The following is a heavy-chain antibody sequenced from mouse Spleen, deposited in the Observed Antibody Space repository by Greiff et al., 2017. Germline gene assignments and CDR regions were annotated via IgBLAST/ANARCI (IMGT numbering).Heavy chain of an antibody. CDR1: GFTFSSYA. CDR2: ISSGGSYT. D-gene: IGHD1-1*01. CDR3: ARQGDYYGSSYWFAY. V-gene: IGHV5-9-3*01. Sequence: EVKLVESGGGLVKPGGSLKLSCAASGFTFSSYAMSWVRQTPEKRLEWVATISSGGSYTYYPDSVKGRFTISRDNAKNTLYLQMSSLRSEDTAMYYCARQGDYYGSSYWFAYWGQGTLVTVSA. J-gene: IGHJ3*01.